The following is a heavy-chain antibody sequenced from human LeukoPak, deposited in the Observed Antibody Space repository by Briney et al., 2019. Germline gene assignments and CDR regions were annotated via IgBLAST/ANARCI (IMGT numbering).Heavy chain of an antibody. V-gene: IGHV1-2*02. D-gene: IGHD4-17*01. Sequence: ASVKVSCEASGYTFTEYYLNWMRQAPGQGLGWMGWISPYSGATHYAQIFQGRVTMTRDTSISTAYMEVSSLRSDDSAAYFCARSLTTATWDYWGQGTLVTVSS. CDR3: ARSLTTATWDY. CDR2: ISPYSGAT. CDR1: GYTFTEYY. J-gene: IGHJ4*02.